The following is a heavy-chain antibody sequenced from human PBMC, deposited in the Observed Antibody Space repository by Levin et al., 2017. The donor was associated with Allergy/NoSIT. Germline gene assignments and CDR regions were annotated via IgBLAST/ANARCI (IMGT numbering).Heavy chain of an antibody. V-gene: IGHV3-53*01. D-gene: IGHD3-10*01. CDR3: ARVRGTTHYFDY. CDR2: IYSSDST. Sequence: GGSLRLSCAASGSTVTSNYMSWVRQAPGKGLEWVSVIYSSDSTYYADSVKGRFTISRDNSKNTLYLQMNSLRAEDTAVYYCARVRGTTHYFDYWGQGTLVTVSS. J-gene: IGHJ4*02. CDR1: GSTVTSNY.